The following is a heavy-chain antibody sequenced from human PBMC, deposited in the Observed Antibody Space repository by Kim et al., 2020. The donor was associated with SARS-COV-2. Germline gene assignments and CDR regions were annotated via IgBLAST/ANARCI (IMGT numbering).Heavy chain of an antibody. V-gene: IGHV5-51*01. D-gene: IGHD3-9*01. Sequence: GESLKISCKGSGYNFARHWIGWVRQMPGKGLEWMGIMYPSDSDIRYSPSFQGQVTISADKSVSTAYLQWNSLKASDTAIYFCARVISTDWFFDSWGQGTL. CDR2: MYPSDSDI. CDR3: ARVISTDWFFDS. J-gene: IGHJ4*02. CDR1: GYNFARHW.